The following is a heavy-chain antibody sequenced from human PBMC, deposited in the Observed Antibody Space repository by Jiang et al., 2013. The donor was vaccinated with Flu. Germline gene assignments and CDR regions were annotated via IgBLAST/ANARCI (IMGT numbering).Heavy chain of an antibody. D-gene: IGHD1-26*01. CDR3: ARRAGVGPHRDWFDP. Sequence: GSGLVKPSDTLSLTCAVSDNSITSSHWWGWFRQPPEKGLEWIGYIHYTGGTFYNPSLKSRVTMSADTSKNQLSLKLSSVTAVDTAVYYCARRAGVGPHRDWFDPWGQGTLVTVSS. J-gene: IGHJ5*02. V-gene: IGHV4-28*01. CDR2: IHYTGGT. CDR1: DNSITSSHW.